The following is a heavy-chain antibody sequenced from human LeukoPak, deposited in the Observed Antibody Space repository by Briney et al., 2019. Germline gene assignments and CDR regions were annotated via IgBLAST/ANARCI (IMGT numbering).Heavy chain of an antibody. Sequence: ASVKVSCEASGYTFTGYYMHWVRQAPGQGLEWMGWINPNSGGTNYAQKFQGRVTMTRDTSISTAYMELSRLRSDDTAVYYCARDASSGYYESNFDYWGQGTLVTVSS. CDR3: ARDASSGYYESNFDY. D-gene: IGHD3-22*01. CDR1: GYTFTGYY. J-gene: IGHJ4*02. V-gene: IGHV1-2*02. CDR2: INPNSGGT.